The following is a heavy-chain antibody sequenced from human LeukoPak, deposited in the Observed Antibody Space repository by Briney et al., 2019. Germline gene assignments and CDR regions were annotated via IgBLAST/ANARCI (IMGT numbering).Heavy chain of an antibody. Sequence: GGSLRLSCAAPGFTFSSYSMNWVRQAPGKGLEWVSSISSSSSYIYYADSVKGRFTISRDNAKNSLYLQMNSLRAEDTAVYYCAGCITMVRGVINWFDPWGQGTLVTVSS. CDR1: GFTFSSYS. CDR3: AGCITMVRGVINWFDP. D-gene: IGHD3-10*01. CDR2: ISSSSSYI. J-gene: IGHJ5*02. V-gene: IGHV3-21*01.